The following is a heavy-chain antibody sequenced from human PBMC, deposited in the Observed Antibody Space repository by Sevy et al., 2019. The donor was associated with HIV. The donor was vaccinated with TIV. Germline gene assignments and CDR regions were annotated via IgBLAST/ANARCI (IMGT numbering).Heavy chain of an antibody. J-gene: IGHJ4*02. CDR2: ISYDGSNK. CDR3: AKERRIAAAGYRYFDY. V-gene: IGHV3-30*18. D-gene: IGHD6-13*01. CDR1: GFTFSTYD. Sequence: GGSLRLSCAASGFTFSTYDIHWVRQAPGKGLEWVAVISYDGSNKYYPDSVKGRFTISRDNSKNTLYLQMNSLRAEDTALYYCAKERRIAAAGYRYFDYWGQGTLVTVSS.